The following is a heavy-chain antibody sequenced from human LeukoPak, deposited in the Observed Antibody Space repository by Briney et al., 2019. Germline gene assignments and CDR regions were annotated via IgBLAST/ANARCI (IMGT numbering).Heavy chain of an antibody. Sequence: SETLSLTCTVSGGSISSYYWSWTRQPAGQGLEWIGRIYSSGSTNYNPSIKSRVTMSVDTSKNQFSLRLSSVTAADTAMYYCASVSRGYYIDYWGQGTLVTVSS. CDR2: IYSSGST. CDR3: ASVSRGYYIDY. V-gene: IGHV4-4*07. J-gene: IGHJ4*02. D-gene: IGHD3-22*01. CDR1: GGSISSYY.